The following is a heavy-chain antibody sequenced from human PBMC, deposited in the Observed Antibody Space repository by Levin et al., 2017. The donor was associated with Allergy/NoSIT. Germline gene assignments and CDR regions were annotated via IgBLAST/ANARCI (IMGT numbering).Heavy chain of an antibody. V-gene: IGHV3-72*01. CDR1: GFTFSDHY. CDR3: ASGVVVTKYYGMDV. Sequence: SCAASGFTFSDHYMDWVRQAPGKGLEWVGRTRNKANSYTTEYAASVKGRFTISRDDSKNSLYLQMNSLKTEDTAVYYCASGVVVTKYYGMDVWGQGTTVTVSS. D-gene: IGHD2-21*02. J-gene: IGHJ6*02. CDR2: TRNKANSYTT.